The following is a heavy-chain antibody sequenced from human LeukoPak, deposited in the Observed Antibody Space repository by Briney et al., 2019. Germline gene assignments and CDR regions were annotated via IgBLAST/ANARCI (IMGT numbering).Heavy chain of an antibody. V-gene: IGHV1-46*01. D-gene: IGHD5-18*01. J-gene: IGHJ5*02. Sequence: ASVKVSCKASGYTFTSYYMHWVRQAPGQGLEWMGIINPSGGSTSYAQKFQGRVTMTRDTSTSTVYMELSSLRSEDTAVYYCAREHTAMAPVRWFDPWGQGTLVTVFS. CDR1: GYTFTSYY. CDR3: AREHTAMAPVRWFDP. CDR2: INPSGGST.